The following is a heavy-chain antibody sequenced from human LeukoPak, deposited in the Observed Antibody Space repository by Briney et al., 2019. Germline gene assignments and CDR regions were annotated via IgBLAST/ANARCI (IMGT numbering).Heavy chain of an antibody. CDR3: ARDSVPMVRGVPTHWFVP. J-gene: IGHJ5*02. CDR1: GFTFDDYG. V-gene: IGHV3-20*04. Sequence: GGSLRLSCAASGFTFDDYGMSWVRQAPGKGLEWVSGINWNGGSTGYADSVKGRFTISRDNAKNSLYLQMNSLRAEDTALYYCARDSVPMVRGVPTHWFVPWGQGTLVTVSS. CDR2: INWNGGST. D-gene: IGHD3-10*01.